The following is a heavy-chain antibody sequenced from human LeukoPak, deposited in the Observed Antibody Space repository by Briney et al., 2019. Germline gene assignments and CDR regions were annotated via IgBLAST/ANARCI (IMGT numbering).Heavy chain of an antibody. CDR1: GFTFSSYA. V-gene: IGHV3-23*01. D-gene: IGHD3-3*01. CDR3: ARDRDYDFWSGYPLDV. CDR2: ISGSGGST. J-gene: IGHJ6*04. Sequence: GGSLRLSCAASGFTFSSYAMSWVRQAPGKGLEWVSAISGSGGSTYYADSVKGRFTISRDNSKNTLYLQMNSLRAEDTAVYYCARDRDYDFWSGYPLDVWGKGTTVTVSS.